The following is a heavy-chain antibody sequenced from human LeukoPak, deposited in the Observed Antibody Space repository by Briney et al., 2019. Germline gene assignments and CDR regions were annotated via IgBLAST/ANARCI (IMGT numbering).Heavy chain of an antibody. Sequence: PGGSLRLSCAASGFTFSSYWMHWVRQAPGKGLVWVSRINTDGSSTSHADSVKGRFTISRDNAKNTLYLQMNSLRAEDTAVYYCARVGYSSPSGGDYWGQGTLVTVSS. V-gene: IGHV3-74*01. CDR1: GFTFSSYW. J-gene: IGHJ4*02. D-gene: IGHD6-6*01. CDR2: INTDGSST. CDR3: ARVGYSSPSGGDY.